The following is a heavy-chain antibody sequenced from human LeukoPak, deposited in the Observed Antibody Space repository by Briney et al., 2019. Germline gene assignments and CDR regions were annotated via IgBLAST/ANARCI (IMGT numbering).Heavy chain of an antibody. CDR3: AREEYSYGYGEDYFDY. D-gene: IGHD5-18*01. J-gene: IGHJ4*02. CDR2: IYHSGST. CDR1: GGSISSGSYY. Sequence: SETLSLTCTVSGGSISSGSYYWSWIRQPPGKGLEWIGYIYHSGSTYYNPSLKSRVTISVDRSKNQFSLKLSSVTAADTAVYYCAREEYSYGYGEDYFDYWGQGTLVTVSS. V-gene: IGHV4-30-2*01.